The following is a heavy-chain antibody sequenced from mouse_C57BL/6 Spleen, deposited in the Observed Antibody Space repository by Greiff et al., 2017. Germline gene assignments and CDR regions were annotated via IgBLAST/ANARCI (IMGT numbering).Heavy chain of an antibody. CDR1: GYTFTTYP. CDR3: ARQGTGWYFDV. V-gene: IGHV1-47*01. Sequence: VQLVESGAELVKPGASVKMSCKASGYTFTTYPIEWMKQTHGQSLAWIGNFHPYNDDTKYNEKFKGKATLTVEKSSSTVYLELSRLTSDDSAVYYCARQGTGWYFDVWGTGTTVTVSS. J-gene: IGHJ1*03. D-gene: IGHD4-1*01. CDR2: FHPYNDDT.